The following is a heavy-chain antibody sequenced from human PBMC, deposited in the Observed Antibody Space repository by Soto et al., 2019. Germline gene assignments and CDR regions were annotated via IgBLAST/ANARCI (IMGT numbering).Heavy chain of an antibody. CDR3: ARGRHGLDY. Sequence: QVQLQESGPGLVKPSETLSLTCTVSGGSISNYYWSWIRQPPGKGLEWIGYIYYTGSTNYNPSLKSRVTISVDTSENQFSLRLRSVTAADTAIYYCARGRHGLDYWGQGTLVTVSS. V-gene: IGHV4-59*01. D-gene: IGHD6-19*01. CDR2: IYYTGST. CDR1: GGSISNYY. J-gene: IGHJ4*02.